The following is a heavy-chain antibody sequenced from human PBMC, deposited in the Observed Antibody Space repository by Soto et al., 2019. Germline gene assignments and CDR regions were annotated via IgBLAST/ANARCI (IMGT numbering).Heavy chain of an antibody. CDR1: GFTFSSYW. CDR2: IKPDGSEK. CDR3: ARGDYFDTSGHFSDAFDI. V-gene: IGHV3-7*04. D-gene: IGHD3-22*01. J-gene: IGHJ3*02. Sequence: GGSLRLSCRASGFTFSSYWMSWVRQAPGKGLEWVANIKPDGSEKWYVDSVKGRFTISRDNAKNSLYLQMISLRAEDTAVYYCARGDYFDTSGHFSDAFDIWGQGTMVTVSS.